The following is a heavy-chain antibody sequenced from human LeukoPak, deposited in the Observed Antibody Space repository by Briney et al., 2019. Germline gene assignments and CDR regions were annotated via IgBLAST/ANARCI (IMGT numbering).Heavy chain of an antibody. CDR1: GGTFNSYA. V-gene: IGHV1-69*13. CDR3: ARGRWLQLRSYYFDY. Sequence: SVKVSCKDSGGTFNSYAISWVRQAPGQGLEWMGGIIPIFGTANYAQKLQGRVTITADESTSTAYVELSSLRSEDTAVYYCARGRWLQLRSYYFDYWGQGTLVTVSS. CDR2: IIPIFGTA. J-gene: IGHJ4*02. D-gene: IGHD5-24*01.